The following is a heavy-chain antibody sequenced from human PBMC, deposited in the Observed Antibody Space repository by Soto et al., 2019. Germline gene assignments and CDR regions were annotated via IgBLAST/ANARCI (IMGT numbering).Heavy chain of an antibody. V-gene: IGHV3-15*01. CDR3: STDIGIYGLDI. J-gene: IGHJ6*02. CDR2: VKSKTDGGTA. Sequence: EVQLVESGGGFVQPGESLRLSCVASRFSFTNAWMSWVRQAPGKGQEWVGRVKSKTDGGTADYAAPVKGRVTISRDESQNALYLHMDSLKTEDTALYHCSTDIGIYGLDIWGQGTTVTVPS. CDR1: RFSFTNAW. D-gene: IGHD1-26*01.